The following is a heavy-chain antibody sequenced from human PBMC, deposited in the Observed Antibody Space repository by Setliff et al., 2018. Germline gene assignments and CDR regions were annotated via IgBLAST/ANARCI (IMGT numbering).Heavy chain of an antibody. D-gene: IGHD3-22*01. Sequence: ASVKVSCKASGYAFTSYGISWVRQAPGQGLEWMGWISAYNGNTNYAQKLQGRVTMTTDTSTSTAYMELRSLRSDDTAVYYCARDKATYYDSSGYYFTSSMDVWGQGTTVTVSS. CDR2: ISAYNGNT. CDR3: ARDKATYYDSSGYYFTSSMDV. V-gene: IGHV1-18*01. J-gene: IGHJ6*02. CDR1: GYAFTSYG.